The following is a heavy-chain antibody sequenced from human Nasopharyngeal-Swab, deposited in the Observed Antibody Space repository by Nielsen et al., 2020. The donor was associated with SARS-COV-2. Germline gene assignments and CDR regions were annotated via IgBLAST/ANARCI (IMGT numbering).Heavy chain of an antibody. Sequence: SETLSLTCTVSGVSVSSANWWSWVRQPPGKGLEWIGDMYHSGSTAYNPSLKSRVTISVDKSKNQLSLKVFSVTAADTGVYYCARDGSAAGAMSAFDIWGQGTMVTVSS. J-gene: IGHJ3*02. V-gene: IGHV4-4*02. CDR2: MYHSGST. CDR3: ARDGSAAGAMSAFDI. D-gene: IGHD6-13*01. CDR1: GVSVSSANW.